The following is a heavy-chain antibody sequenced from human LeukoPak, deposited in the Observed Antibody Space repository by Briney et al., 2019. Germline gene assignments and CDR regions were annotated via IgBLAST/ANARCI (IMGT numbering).Heavy chain of an antibody. D-gene: IGHD2-2*01. V-gene: IGHV3-23*01. CDR2: ISGSGGST. Sequence: GGSLRLSCAASGFTFSSYAMSWVRQAPGKGLEWVSAISGSGGSTYYADSVKGRFTISRDNSKNTLYLQMNSLRAEDTAVYYCAKDGGYCSSTSCYWAFDIWGQGTMVTVSS. CDR3: AKDGGYCSSTSCYWAFDI. J-gene: IGHJ3*02. CDR1: GFTFSSYA.